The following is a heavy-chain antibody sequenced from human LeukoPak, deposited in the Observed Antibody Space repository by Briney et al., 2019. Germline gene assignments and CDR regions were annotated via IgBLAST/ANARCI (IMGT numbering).Heavy chain of an antibody. J-gene: IGHJ3*02. CDR1: GDSVSRNSTA. Sequence: SQTLSLTCAISGDSVSRNSTAWNWIRQSPLRGLEWLGRTYYRSKWYNDYAVSLRSRITINPGTSKNQFSLQLNSVTPEDTAVYYCARENSGLPIWGQGTMVTVSS. D-gene: IGHD1-26*01. CDR3: ARENSGLPI. V-gene: IGHV6-1*01. CDR2: TYYRSKWYN.